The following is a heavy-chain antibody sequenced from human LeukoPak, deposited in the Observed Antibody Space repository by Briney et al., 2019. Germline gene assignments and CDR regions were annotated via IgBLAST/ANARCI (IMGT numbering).Heavy chain of an antibody. CDR2: INPNSGGT. D-gene: IGHD2-2*02. CDR1: GYTFTGYY. Sequence: ASVKVSCKASGYTFTGYYMHWVRQAPGQGLEWMGWINPNSGGTNYAQKFQGRVTMTRDTSISTAYMELSRLRSDDTAVYYCARDIYCGSTSCYTSFDPWGQGTLVTVSS. J-gene: IGHJ5*02. V-gene: IGHV1-2*02. CDR3: ARDIYCGSTSCYTSFDP.